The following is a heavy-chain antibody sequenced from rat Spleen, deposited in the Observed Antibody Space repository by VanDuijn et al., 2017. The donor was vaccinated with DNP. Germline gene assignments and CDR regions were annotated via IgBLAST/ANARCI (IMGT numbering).Heavy chain of an antibody. CDR3: ARRLYDVMDA. Sequence: EVQLVESGGGLVQPGRSLKLSCAASGFTFSNYGMAWVRQAPTKGLEWVATISYDGSSTYYRDSVKGRFTISRDNAKSTLYLQMDSLRSEDTATYYCARRLYDVMDAWGQGASVTVSS. CDR2: ISYDGSST. J-gene: IGHJ4*01. D-gene: IGHD1-2*01. V-gene: IGHV5-29*01. CDR1: GFTFSNYG.